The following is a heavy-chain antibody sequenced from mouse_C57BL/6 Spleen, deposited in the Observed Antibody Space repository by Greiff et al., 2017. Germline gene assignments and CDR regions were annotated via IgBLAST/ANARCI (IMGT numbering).Heavy chain of an antibody. CDR3: ARNYGSSYGY. D-gene: IGHD1-1*01. V-gene: IGHV1-22*01. Sequence: EVKLLESGPELVKPGASVKMSCKASGYTFTDYNMHWVKQSHGKSLEWIGYINPNNGGTSYNQKFKGKATLTVNKSSSPAYMELRSLTSEDSAVYYCARNYGSSYGYWGQGTTLTVSS. CDR2: INPNNGGT. J-gene: IGHJ2*01. CDR1: GYTFTDYN.